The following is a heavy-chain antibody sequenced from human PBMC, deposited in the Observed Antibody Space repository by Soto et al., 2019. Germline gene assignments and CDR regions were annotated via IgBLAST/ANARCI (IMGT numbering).Heavy chain of an antibody. J-gene: IGHJ6*02. CDR1: GFTFSSYG. CDR2: IWYDGSNK. CDR3: ARDAIFGVVTDPGENYGMDV. D-gene: IGHD3-3*01. Sequence: PGGSLRLSCAASGFTFSSYGMHWVRQAPGKWLEWVAVIWYDGSNKYYADSVKGRFTISRDNSKNTLYLQMNSLRAEDTAVYYCARDAIFGVVTDPGENYGMDVWGQGXTVTVYS. V-gene: IGHV3-33*01.